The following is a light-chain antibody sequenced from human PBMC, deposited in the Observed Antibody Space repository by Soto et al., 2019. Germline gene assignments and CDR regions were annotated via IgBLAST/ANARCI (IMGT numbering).Light chain of an antibody. Sequence: QSVLTQPPSASGTPGQRVTISCSGSSSNIGSNTVNWYQQLPGTAPKLLIHEVTKRPSGVPDRFSGSKSGNTASLTVSGLQAEDEADYYCSSYAGRTLYVFGTGTKLTVL. CDR2: EVT. CDR1: SSNIGSNT. V-gene: IGLV1-44*01. J-gene: IGLJ1*01. CDR3: SSYAGRTLYV.